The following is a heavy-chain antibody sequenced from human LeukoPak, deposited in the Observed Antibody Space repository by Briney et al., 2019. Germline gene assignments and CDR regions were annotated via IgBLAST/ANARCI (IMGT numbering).Heavy chain of an antibody. CDR3: AREGSVAGSSSPIGYYFDY. CDR1: GYTFTSYY. D-gene: IGHD6-19*01. V-gene: IGHV1-46*01. Sequence: GASVKVSCKASGYTFTSYYMHWVRQAPGQGLEWMGIINPSGGGTSYAQKFQGRVTMTRDTSTSTVYMESSSLRSEDTAVYYCAREGSVAGSSSPIGYYFDYWGQGALVTVSS. CDR2: INPSGGGT. J-gene: IGHJ4*02.